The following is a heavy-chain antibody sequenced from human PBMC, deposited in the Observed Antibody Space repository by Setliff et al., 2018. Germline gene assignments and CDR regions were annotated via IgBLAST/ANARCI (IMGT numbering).Heavy chain of an antibody. Sequence: TFSSYAMTWVRQAPGKGLEWVSDISWNGGRTNYADSVKGRFTISRDTPKNTFYLQMNSLRVDDTAVYYCTKELDYIDTSGFQGGYWGQGTLVTVSS. CDR1: TFSSYA. CDR2: ISWNGGRT. V-gene: IGHV3-23*05. D-gene: IGHD1-7*01. J-gene: IGHJ4*02. CDR3: TKELDYIDTSGFQGGY.